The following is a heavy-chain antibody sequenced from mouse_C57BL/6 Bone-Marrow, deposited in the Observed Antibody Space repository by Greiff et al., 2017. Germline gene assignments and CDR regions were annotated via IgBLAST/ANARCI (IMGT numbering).Heavy chain of an antibody. CDR2: ISDGGSYT. Sequence: EVHLVESGGGLVKPGGSLKLSCAASGFTFSSYAMSWVRQTPEKRLAWVATISDGGSYTYYPDNVKGRFTISRDNAKNNLYLQMSHLKSEDTAMYYCARLTTPVLDVWGTGTTVTVSS. J-gene: IGHJ1*03. CDR3: ARLTTPVLDV. V-gene: IGHV5-4*01. D-gene: IGHD1-1*01. CDR1: GFTFSSYA.